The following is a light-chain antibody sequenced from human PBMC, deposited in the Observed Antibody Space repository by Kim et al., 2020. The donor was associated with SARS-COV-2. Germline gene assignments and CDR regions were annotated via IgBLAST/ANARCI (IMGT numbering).Light chain of an antibody. V-gene: IGLV3-1*01. CDR2: QDS. J-gene: IGLJ2*01. Sequence: VSPGQTASITCSGDKLGDKYACWYQQKPGQSPVLVIYQDSKRPSGIPERFSGSDSGKTATLTISGTQAMDEADYYCQAWDSSTAGVFGGGTQLTVL. CDR1: KLGDKY. CDR3: QAWDSSTAGV.